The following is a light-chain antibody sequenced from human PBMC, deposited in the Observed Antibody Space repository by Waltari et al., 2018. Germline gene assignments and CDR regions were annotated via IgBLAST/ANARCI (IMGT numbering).Light chain of an antibody. CDR3: SSYGGSNTLWV. V-gene: IGLV2-8*01. CDR2: EVT. J-gene: IGLJ1*01. Sequence: SAITQPPSAYGYPRQSVTISGTGTSSDVGGYNYVPWDQQRPGKAPKHLIYEVTKRPSGVPARFSGSRSGNTASLTVSGLQAEDEADYYCSSYGGSNTLWVFGTGTKVTVL. CDR1: SSDVGGYNY.